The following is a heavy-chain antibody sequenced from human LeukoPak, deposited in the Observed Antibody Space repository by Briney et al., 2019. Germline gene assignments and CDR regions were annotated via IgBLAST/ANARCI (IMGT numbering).Heavy chain of an antibody. CDR2: IYYTGST. CDR1: GGSISSDGYY. CDR3: ARGTGGAAAADFDP. J-gene: IGHJ5*02. D-gene: IGHD6-13*01. V-gene: IGHV4-31*03. Sequence: PSETLSLTCTASGGSISSDGYYWSWIRQHPGKGLEWIGFIYYTGSTYYNPSLKSRATISVDTSKNHFSLKLTSVTAADTAVYYCARGTGGAAAADFDPWGQGTLVTVSS.